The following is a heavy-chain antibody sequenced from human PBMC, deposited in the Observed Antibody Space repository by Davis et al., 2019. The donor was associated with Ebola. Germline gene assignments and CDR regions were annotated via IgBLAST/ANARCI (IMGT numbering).Heavy chain of an antibody. V-gene: IGHV4-59*01. CDR2: IYYSGST. Sequence: MPSETLSLTCTVSGGSISSYYWSWIRQPPGKGLEWIGYIYYSGSTNYNPSLKSRVTIPVDTSKTQFSLKLHSVTAADTAVYYCATTLPGYCSSTSCYTDYYGMDVWGQGTTVTVSS. D-gene: IGHD2-2*02. CDR1: GGSISSYY. CDR3: ATTLPGYCSSTSCYTDYYGMDV. J-gene: IGHJ6*02.